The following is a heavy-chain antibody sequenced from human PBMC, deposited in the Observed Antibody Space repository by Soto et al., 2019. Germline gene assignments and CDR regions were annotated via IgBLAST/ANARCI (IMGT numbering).Heavy chain of an antibody. Sequence: SCPTLVNPTETLTLTFTVSGFSLSNARMGVSWIRQPPGKALEWLAHIFSNDEKSYSTSLKSRLTISKDTSKRQVVLTMTNMDTVDTATYYCARNTYDDHCSGPWAPFDVWGQGALV. CDR3: ARNTYDDHCSGPWAPFDV. D-gene: IGHD2-15*01. CDR2: IFSNDEK. CDR1: GFSLSNARMG. V-gene: IGHV2-26*01. J-gene: IGHJ4*02.